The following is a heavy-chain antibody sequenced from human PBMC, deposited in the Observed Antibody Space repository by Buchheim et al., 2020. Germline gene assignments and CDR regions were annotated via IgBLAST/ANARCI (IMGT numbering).Heavy chain of an antibody. CDR3: ARSLSDGDSYYFDY. D-gene: IGHD2-21*01. CDR1: GYTFTSYY. CDR2: INTNTGNP. V-gene: IGHV7-4-1*02. J-gene: IGHJ4*02. Sequence: QVQLVQSGAEVKKPGASVKVSCKASGYTFTSYYMHWVRQAPGQGLEWMGWINTNTGNPTYAQGFTGRFVFSLDTSVGTAYLQISGLKAEDSAFYYCARSLSDGDSYYFDYWGQGTL.